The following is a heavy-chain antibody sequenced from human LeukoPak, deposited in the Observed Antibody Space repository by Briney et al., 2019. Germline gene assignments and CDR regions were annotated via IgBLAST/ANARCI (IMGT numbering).Heavy chain of an antibody. Sequence: SETLSLTCAVYGGSFSGYYWSWIRQPPGKGLEWIGEINHSGSTNYNPSLKSRVTISVDTSKNQFSLKLSSVTAADTAVYYCARDSGDYVFDYWGQGTLVTVSS. J-gene: IGHJ4*02. CDR1: GGSFSGYY. D-gene: IGHD4-17*01. V-gene: IGHV4-34*01. CDR3: ARDSGDYVFDY. CDR2: INHSGST.